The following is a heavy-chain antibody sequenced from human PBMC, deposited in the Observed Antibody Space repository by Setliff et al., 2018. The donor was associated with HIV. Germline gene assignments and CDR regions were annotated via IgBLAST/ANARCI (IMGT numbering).Heavy chain of an antibody. Sequence: SETLSLTCTVTDDSISRSSYYWAWIRQSPGKGLEWIGSIYYSGSTYYNPSLKSRVTISVVTSKKQFSLKVTSVTAADTAVYYCARDPKPSNYRLLWYFDFWGQGTLVTVSS. CDR1: DDSISRSSYY. J-gene: IGHJ4*02. V-gene: IGHV4-39*07. CDR3: ARDPKPSNYRLLWYFDF. D-gene: IGHD2-2*01. CDR2: IYYSGST.